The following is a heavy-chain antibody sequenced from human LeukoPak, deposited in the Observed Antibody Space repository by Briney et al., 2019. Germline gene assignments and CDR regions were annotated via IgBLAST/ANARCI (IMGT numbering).Heavy chain of an antibody. CDR1: GFTFSSYA. J-gene: IGHJ6*02. CDR3: AKDLSSSRKDYYYYGMDV. D-gene: IGHD6-13*01. V-gene: IGHV3-23*01. CDR2: ISGSGGST. Sequence: GGSLRLSCAASGFTFSSYAMSWVRQAPGKGLEWVSAISGSGGSTYYADSVKGRFTISRDNSKNTLYLQMYSLRAEDTAVYYCAKDLSSSRKDYYYYGMDVWGQGTTVTVSS.